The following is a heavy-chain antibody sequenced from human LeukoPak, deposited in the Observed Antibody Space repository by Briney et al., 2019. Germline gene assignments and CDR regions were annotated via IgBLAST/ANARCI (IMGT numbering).Heavy chain of an antibody. CDR1: GFTFSNYW. V-gene: IGHV3-74*03. CDR3: AAYDSSGYSGKYFQH. J-gene: IGHJ1*01. CDR2: INSDGSTT. Sequence: GGSLRLSCAASGFTFSNYWMHWVRQAPGKGLVWVSRINSDGSTTTYADSVKGRFTISRDNAKNTVYLQMNSLRAEDTAVYYCAAYDSSGYSGKYFQHWGQGTLVTVSS. D-gene: IGHD3-22*01.